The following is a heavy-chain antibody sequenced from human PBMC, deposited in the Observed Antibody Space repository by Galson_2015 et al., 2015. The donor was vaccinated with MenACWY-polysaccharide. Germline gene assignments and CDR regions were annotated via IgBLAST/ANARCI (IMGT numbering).Heavy chain of an antibody. CDR3: ARDLSGFGAFGI. J-gene: IGHJ3*02. Sequence: LRLSCAVSGFTFSTTSYAMHWVRQAPGKGLEWVAIIPDDGGVKYYADSVKGRFTISGDNSKNTLYLQMSSLRPEDTALYYCARDLSGFGAFGIWGQGTMVTVSS. D-gene: IGHD3-22*01. V-gene: IGHV3-30-3*01. CDR1: GFTFSTTSYA. CDR2: IPDDGGVK.